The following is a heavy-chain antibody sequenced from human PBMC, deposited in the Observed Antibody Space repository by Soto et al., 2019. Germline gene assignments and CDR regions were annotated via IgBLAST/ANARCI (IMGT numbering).Heavy chain of an antibody. CDR2: IRGSGDRT. J-gene: IGHJ3*02. D-gene: IGHD5-18*01. CDR3: AKVGYSYSAQNI. V-gene: IGHV3-23*01. CDR1: GFSFRNYD. Sequence: EGELLESGGGVVQPGRSLRLSCAASGFSFRNYDMRWVRQAPGKGLEWVSTIRGSGDRTYYADSVKGRFTTPRDNPKDLMSLPMDSLGAQDTAPYFCAKVGYSYSAQNIRGQGTMVTVSS.